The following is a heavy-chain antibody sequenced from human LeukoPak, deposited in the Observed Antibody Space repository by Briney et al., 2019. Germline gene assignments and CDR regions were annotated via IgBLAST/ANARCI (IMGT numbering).Heavy chain of an antibody. Sequence: PSETLSLTCTVSSGSISSGGYYWSWIRQHPGKGLEWIGYIYYSGSTYYNPSLKSRVTISVDTSKNQFSLKLSSVTAADTAVYYCASGEYSSSSFDYWGQGTLGTVSS. V-gene: IGHV4-31*03. J-gene: IGHJ4*02. CDR2: IYYSGST. D-gene: IGHD6-6*01. CDR3: ASGEYSSSSFDY. CDR1: SGSISSGGYY.